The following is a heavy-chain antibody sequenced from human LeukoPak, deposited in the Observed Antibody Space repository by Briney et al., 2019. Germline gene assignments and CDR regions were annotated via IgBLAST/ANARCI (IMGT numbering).Heavy chain of an antibody. Sequence: GGSLRLSCAASGFTFSDYYMSWIRQAPGKGLEWVSYISSSGSTIYYADSVKGRFTISRDNAKNSLYLQMNSLRAEDTAVYYCAGYVSSGRRDAFDIWGQGTMGTVSS. J-gene: IGHJ3*02. D-gene: IGHD3-22*01. CDR1: GFTFSDYY. CDR2: ISSSGSTI. CDR3: AGYVSSGRRDAFDI. V-gene: IGHV3-11*04.